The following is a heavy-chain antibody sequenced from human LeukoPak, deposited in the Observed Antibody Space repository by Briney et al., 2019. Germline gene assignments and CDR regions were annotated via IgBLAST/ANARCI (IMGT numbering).Heavy chain of an antibody. CDR3: ARAYPYYYGSGSYYGAFDI. D-gene: IGHD3-10*01. Sequence: SGTLSLTCTVSGGSISSYYWSWIRQPPGKGLEWIGYIYYSGSTNYNPSLKSRVTISVDTSKNQFSLKLSSVTAADTAVYYCARAYPYYYGSGSYYGAFDIWGQGTMVTVSS. J-gene: IGHJ3*02. CDR2: IYYSGST. V-gene: IGHV4-59*01. CDR1: GGSISSYY.